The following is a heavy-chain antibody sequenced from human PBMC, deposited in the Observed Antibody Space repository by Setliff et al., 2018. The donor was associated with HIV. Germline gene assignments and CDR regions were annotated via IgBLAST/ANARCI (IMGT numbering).Heavy chain of an antibody. V-gene: IGHV4-59*03. CDR3: VALVPGGGGRGP. Sequence: SETLSLTCTVSGGYLSNHHWIWIRQPPGKGLEWIGRISDSGAADYDPSLKSRLTISLDTSRNQFSLKLTSVTAADTAIYYCVALVPGGGGRGPWGQGTLVTVSS. CDR1: GGYLSNHH. CDR2: ISDSGAA. D-gene: IGHD2-15*01. J-gene: IGHJ5*02.